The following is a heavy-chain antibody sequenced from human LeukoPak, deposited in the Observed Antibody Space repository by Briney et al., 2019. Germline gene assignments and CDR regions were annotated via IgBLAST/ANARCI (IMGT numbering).Heavy chain of an antibody. J-gene: IGHJ6*02. D-gene: IGHD5-18*01. CDR3: ARDLSYGTRRFYGMDV. CDR2: ISYDGSNK. Sequence: GRSLRLSCAASGFTFSSYAMHWVRQAPGKGLESVAVISYDGSNKYYADSVKGRFTVSRDNAKNSLYLQMNSLRAEDTAVYYCARDLSYGTRRFYGMDVWGQGTTVTVSS. V-gene: IGHV3-30-3*01. CDR1: GFTFSSYA.